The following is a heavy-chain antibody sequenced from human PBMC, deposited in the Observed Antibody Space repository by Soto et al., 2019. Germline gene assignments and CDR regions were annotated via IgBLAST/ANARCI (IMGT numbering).Heavy chain of an antibody. CDR2: ISPYTGNT. V-gene: IGHV1-18*01. Sequence: QVQLVQSGDEVKKPGASVKVSCKASGYIFVNYGIAWVRQAPGQWLEWMGWISPYTGNTHSATKVQGRLTMTTDTSTSTAYMDLGSLTSDDTAVYYCVMVDNYVTPTPQDVWGQGTTFTVSS. D-gene: IGHD3-16*01. CDR1: GYIFVNYG. CDR3: VMVDNYVTPTPQDV. J-gene: IGHJ6*02.